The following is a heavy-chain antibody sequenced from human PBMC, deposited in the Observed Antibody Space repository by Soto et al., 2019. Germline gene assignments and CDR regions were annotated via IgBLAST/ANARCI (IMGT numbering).Heavy chain of an antibody. CDR3: ARGAADTAMVDS. D-gene: IGHD5-18*01. J-gene: IGHJ4*02. V-gene: IGHV4-59*01. CDR1: GGSIRSYY. CDR2: IFYSGST. Sequence: SETLSLTCTVSGGSIRSYYWTWIRQPPGRGLEWLGYIFYSGSTFYNPSLKSRVTISIHTSKSQFSLQLTSVTAADTAVYYCARGAADTAMVDSWGQGTLVTVSS.